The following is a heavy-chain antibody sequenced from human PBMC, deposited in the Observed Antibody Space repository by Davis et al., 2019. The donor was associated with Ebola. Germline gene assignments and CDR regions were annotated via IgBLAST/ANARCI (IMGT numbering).Heavy chain of an antibody. J-gene: IGHJ1*01. CDR3: ARGDRRNLLVS. D-gene: IGHD1-14*01. CDR2: INIYNGDT. CDR1: GGSFTTYG. V-gene: IGHV1-18*04. Sequence: ASVKVSCKAAGGSFTTYGISWVRQAPGQGLEWMGWINIYNGDTEYARKVQGRVTMTRDTSPYTAYMEVRSLRVDDTAVYYCARGDRRNLLVSWGQGTLVTVSS.